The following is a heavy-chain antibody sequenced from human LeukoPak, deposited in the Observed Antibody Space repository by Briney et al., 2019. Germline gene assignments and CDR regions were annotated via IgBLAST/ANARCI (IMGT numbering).Heavy chain of an antibody. CDR3: TRDAGTYNWLDP. Sequence: GGSLRLSCAASGFTFSDCSIHWVRQASGKGLEWVGLIDKKTKNYETAYAESVRGRFTISRDDSKNTAYLQMDSMEIEDTALYYCTRDAGTYNWLDPWGQGTLVTVSS. CDR2: IDKKTKNYET. CDR1: GFTFSDCS. D-gene: IGHD1-26*01. V-gene: IGHV3-73*01. J-gene: IGHJ5*02.